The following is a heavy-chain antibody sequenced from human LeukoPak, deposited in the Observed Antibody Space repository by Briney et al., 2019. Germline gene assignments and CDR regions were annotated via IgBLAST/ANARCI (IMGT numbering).Heavy chain of an antibody. D-gene: IGHD6-19*01. V-gene: IGHV1-18*01. CDR3: AREGPGIAVAGTGFDY. CDR2: ISAYNGNT. Sequence: ASVKVSCKASGYTFTSYGISWVRHAPGQGLEWMGWISAYNGNTNYAQKLQGRVTMTTDTSTSTAYMELRSLRSDDTAVYYCAREGPGIAVAGTGFDYWGQGTLVTVSS. J-gene: IGHJ4*02. CDR1: GYTFTSYG.